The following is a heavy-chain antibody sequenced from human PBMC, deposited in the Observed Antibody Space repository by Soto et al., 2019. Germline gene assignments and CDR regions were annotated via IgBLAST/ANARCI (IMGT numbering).Heavy chain of an antibody. V-gene: IGHV3-30*18. J-gene: IGHJ4*02. Sequence: QVQLVEAGGGVVQPGGSLRLSCAASGFTFSSYGMHWVRQAPGKGLEWVAVISYDGSNKYYADSVTCRFTISRDNSKNTMYLQMRSLRAEDTAVYYCAKGFSYSVIDYWGQGTLVTVSS. CDR2: ISYDGSNK. CDR3: AKGFSYSVIDY. CDR1: GFTFSSYG. D-gene: IGHD5-18*01.